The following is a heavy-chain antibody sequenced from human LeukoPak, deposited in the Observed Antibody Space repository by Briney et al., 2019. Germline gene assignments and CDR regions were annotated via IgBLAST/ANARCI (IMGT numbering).Heavy chain of an antibody. Sequence: GGSLRLSCAASGFTFSDYYMGWIRQAPGKGLEWVSYISSSGSTIYYADSVKGRFTISRDNAKNSLYLQMNSLRAEDTAVYYCARRCRSGGSCYDYWGQGTLVTVSS. CDR2: ISSSGSTI. D-gene: IGHD2-15*01. CDR3: ARRCRSGGSCYDY. V-gene: IGHV3-11*04. CDR1: GFTFSDYY. J-gene: IGHJ4*02.